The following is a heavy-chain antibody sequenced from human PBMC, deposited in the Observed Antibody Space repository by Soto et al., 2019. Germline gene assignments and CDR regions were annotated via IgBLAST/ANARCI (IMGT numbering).Heavy chain of an antibody. Sequence: ASVKVSCKASVFTSSGISWVRQAPGQRIEWMGWISTHNGNTIYAQKFQGRVIMTMDTSTTTVYMELRSLRPDDTAVYLCAREGILGLFDAYDLWGQGTMVTVSS. D-gene: IGHD3-3*01. V-gene: IGHV1-18*04. CDR1: VFTSSG. J-gene: IGHJ3*01. CDR3: AREGILGLFDAYDL. CDR2: ISTHNGNT.